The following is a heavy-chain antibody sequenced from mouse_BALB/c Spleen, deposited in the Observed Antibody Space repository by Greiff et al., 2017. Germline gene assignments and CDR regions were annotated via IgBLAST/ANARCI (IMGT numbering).Heavy chain of an antibody. V-gene: IGHV5-17*02. D-gene: IGHD1-1*01. Sequence: EVKLVESGGGLVQPGGSRKLSCAASGFTFSSFGMHWVRQAPEKGLEWVAYISSGSSTNYYADTVKGRFTISRDNPKNTLFLQMTSLRSEDTAMYYCARELRGPWFAYWGQGTLVTVSA. CDR3: ARELRGPWFAY. CDR2: ISSGSSTN. CDR1: GFTFSSFG. J-gene: IGHJ3*01.